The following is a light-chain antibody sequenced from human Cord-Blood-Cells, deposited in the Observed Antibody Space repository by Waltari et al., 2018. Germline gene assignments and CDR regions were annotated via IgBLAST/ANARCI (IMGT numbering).Light chain of an antibody. CDR3: CSYAGSYTWV. Sequence: SALTQPRSVSGSPGQSVTISCTGTSSDVGGYNYVSWYQQHPGKAPKLMIYDVSKRPSGVPDRFSASKARNTASLTISGLQDEEEADYYCCSYAGSYTWVFGGGTKLTVL. V-gene: IGLV2-11*01. J-gene: IGLJ3*02. CDR2: DVS. CDR1: SSDVGGYNY.